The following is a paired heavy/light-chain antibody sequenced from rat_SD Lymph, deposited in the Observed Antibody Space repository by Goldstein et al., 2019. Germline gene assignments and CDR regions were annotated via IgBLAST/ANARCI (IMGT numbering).Heavy chain of an antibody. CDR3: TRENTGDAFDY. J-gene: IGHJ2*01. Sequence: EVQLVETGGGLVRPGSSLKLSCATSGFTFSNTWMNWVRQAPGKGLEWVALIKDKYSNYEANYAESVKGRFTISRDDSKSRVYLQMNTLRDQDTATYYCTRENTGDAFDYWGQGVMVTVSS. CDR2: IKDKYSNYEA. V-gene: IGHV6-5*01. D-gene: IGHD4-2*01. CDR1: GFTFSNTW.
Light chain of an antibody. J-gene: IGKJ1*01. CDR3: QQWSSNPPMWT. CDR2: STS. Sequence: EIVLTQSPTTTAASPGEKVTITCLASSSVSNMYWYQQKSGASPKLLIYSTSSLASGVPDRFSGSGSGTSYSLTINTMEAEDAATYYCQQWSSNPPMWTFGGGTKLELK. V-gene: IGKV4S4*01. CDR1: SSVSN.